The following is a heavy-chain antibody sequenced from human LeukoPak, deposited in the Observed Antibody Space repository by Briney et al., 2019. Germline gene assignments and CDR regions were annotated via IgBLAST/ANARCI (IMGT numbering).Heavy chain of an antibody. CDR2: IYYSGST. J-gene: IGHJ5*02. CDR3: AEGYCSGGSCSPFDP. D-gene: IGHD2-15*01. V-gene: IGHV4-61*01. CDR1: GGSVSSGSYY. Sequence: PSETLSLTCTVSGGSVSSGSYYWSWIRQPPGKGLEWIGYIYYSGSTNYNPSLKSRVTISVDTSKNQFSLKLSSVTAADTAVYCCAEGYCSGGSCSPFDPWGQGTLVTVLS.